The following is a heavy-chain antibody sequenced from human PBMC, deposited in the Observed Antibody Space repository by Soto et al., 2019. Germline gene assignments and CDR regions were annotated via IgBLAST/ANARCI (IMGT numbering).Heavy chain of an antibody. CDR3: AKTGMRKHSLAPSFDC. D-gene: IGHD6-19*01. J-gene: IGHJ4*02. Sequence: GGSLRLSCAASVFTFEDYAMHWVRQAPGKGLEWVSGVSWDSASVGYADCVKGRFTVSRDNAKNSLFLEMHSLLPDDTAFYYCAKTGMRKHSLAPSFDCWAQGIWVTVSS. CDR2: VSWDSASV. V-gene: IGHV3-9*01. CDR1: VFTFEDYA.